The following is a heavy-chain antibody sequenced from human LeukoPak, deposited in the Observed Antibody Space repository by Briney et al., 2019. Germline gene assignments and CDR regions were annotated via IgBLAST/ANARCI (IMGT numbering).Heavy chain of an antibody. D-gene: IGHD3-16*01. CDR2: IYNIGST. J-gene: IGHJ4*02. CDR3: ASYGLIRGNDY. CDR1: GGSINSYV. V-gene: IGHV4-59*01. Sequence: SETLSLTCTGSGGSINSYVLAWIRQPPGKGLEWIGYIYNIGSTRYNPSLKSRVAISIDTSKNQFSLKLSSVTAADTAVYYCASYGLIRGNDYWGQGTLVTVSS.